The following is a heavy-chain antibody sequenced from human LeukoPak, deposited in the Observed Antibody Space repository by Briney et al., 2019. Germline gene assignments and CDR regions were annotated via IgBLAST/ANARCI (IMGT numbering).Heavy chain of an antibody. V-gene: IGHV3-23*01. CDR1: GFTFDDYT. D-gene: IGHD3-10*01. J-gene: IGHJ4*02. CDR3: AKNIGGLDY. CDR2: FRGSGAAT. Sequence: GGSLRLSCAASGFTFDDYTMHWVRQAPGKGLEWVSGFRGSGAATFYADSVKGRFTISRDNSKNTLYLQMNRLRAEDTAVYYCAKNIGGLDYWGQGTLVTVSS.